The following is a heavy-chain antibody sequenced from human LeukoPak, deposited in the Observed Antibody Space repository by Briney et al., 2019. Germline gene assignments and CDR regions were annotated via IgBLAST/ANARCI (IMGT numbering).Heavy chain of an antibody. CDR1: GFTFSSYA. CDR3: AKSYNGYESKPDY. D-gene: IGHD5-12*01. V-gene: IGHV3-23*01. Sequence: GGSLRLSSAASGFTFSSYAMSWVRQAPGKGLEWVSSISNSGGRTFYTDSVKGRFTISRDNSKITLYLQMNSLRAEDTAVYYCAKSYNGYESKPDYWGQGTLVTVSS. J-gene: IGHJ4*02. CDR2: ISNSGGRT.